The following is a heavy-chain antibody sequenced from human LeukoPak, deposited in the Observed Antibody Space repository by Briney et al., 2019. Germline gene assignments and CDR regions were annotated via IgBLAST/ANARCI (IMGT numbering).Heavy chain of an antibody. CDR2: VYHSGTT. D-gene: IGHD2-15*01. CDR1: GASTSTDY. Sequence: PSETLSLTCTVSGASTSTDYWSWIRQPPGEGLEWIGYVYHSGTTNYNPSLKRRVTISLDTSKNQFSLKLNSVTAADTAVYYCARVSENSDGWQTYYYYYHMDVWGRGTTVTVSS. J-gene: IGHJ6*03. CDR3: ARVSENSDGWQTYYYYYHMDV. V-gene: IGHV4-59*01.